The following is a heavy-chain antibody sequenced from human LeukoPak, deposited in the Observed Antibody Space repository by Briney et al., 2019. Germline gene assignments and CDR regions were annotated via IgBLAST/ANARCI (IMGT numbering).Heavy chain of an antibody. CDR1: GDSISSSSYY. CDR2: IYSRGST. Sequence: SETLSLTCTVSGDSISSSSYYWGWIRQPPGKVLEWIENIYSRGSTHYNPSLKSRVTMSVDTSKNQFSLKLSSVTAADTAVYYCARLYSAYNPWGQGTLVSVSS. J-gene: IGHJ4*02. D-gene: IGHD5-12*01. V-gene: IGHV4-39*01. CDR3: ARLYSAYNP.